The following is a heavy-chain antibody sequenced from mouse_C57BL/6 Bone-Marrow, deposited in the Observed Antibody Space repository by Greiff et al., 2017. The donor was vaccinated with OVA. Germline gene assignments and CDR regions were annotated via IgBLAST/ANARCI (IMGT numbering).Heavy chain of an antibody. Sequence: EVQLQQSGAELVRPGASVKLSCTASGFNIKDDYMHWVKQRPEQGLEWIGRIDPANGNTKYAPKFQGKATITADTSSNTAYLQLSSLTSEDTAIYYCARYYGSSSYWYFDVWGTGTTVTVSS. CDR1: GFNIKDDY. CDR2: IDPANGNT. D-gene: IGHD1-1*01. J-gene: IGHJ1*03. CDR3: ARYYGSSSYWYFDV. V-gene: IGHV14-3*01.